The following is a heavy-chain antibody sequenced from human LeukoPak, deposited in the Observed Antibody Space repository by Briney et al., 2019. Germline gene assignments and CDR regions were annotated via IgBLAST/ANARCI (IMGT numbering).Heavy chain of an antibody. CDR3: ARGGGYNFDLHCLDY. D-gene: IGHD5-24*01. Sequence: GESLKISCKGSGYSFTSYWIAWVRQMPGKGLEWMGIVYPGDSDTRYSPSFQGQVTISADKSISTAYLQWSSLKASDTAMYYCARGGGYNFDLHCLDYWGQGTLVTVSS. CDR2: VYPGDSDT. CDR1: GYSFTSYW. V-gene: IGHV5-51*01. J-gene: IGHJ4*02.